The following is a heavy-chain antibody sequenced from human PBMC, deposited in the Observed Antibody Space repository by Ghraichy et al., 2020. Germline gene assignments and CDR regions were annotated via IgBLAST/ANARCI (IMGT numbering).Heavy chain of an antibody. CDR2: IYYSGST. J-gene: IGHJ4*02. Sequence: SETLSLTCTVSGGSISSYYWSWIRQPPGKGLEWIGYIYYSGSTTYNPSLKSRVTISVDTSKNQFSLKLSSVTAADTAVYYCARHGHLYDSSGYYEHRFLDYWGQGTLVTVSS. CDR1: GGSISSYY. CDR3: ARHGHLYDSSGYYEHRFLDY. V-gene: IGHV4-59*08. D-gene: IGHD3-22*01.